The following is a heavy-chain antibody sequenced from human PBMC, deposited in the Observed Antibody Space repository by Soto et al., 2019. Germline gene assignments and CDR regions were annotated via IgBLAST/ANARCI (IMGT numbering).Heavy chain of an antibody. CDR2: IYYSGST. CDR1: GGSISSSSYY. V-gene: IGHV4-39*01. Sequence: QLQLQESGPGLVKPSETLSLTCTVSGGSISSSSYYWGWIRQPPGKGLEWIGSIYYSGSTYYNPSLKSRVTISVDTSKNQFSLKLSSVTAADTAVYYCASPLAAYGMDVWGQGTTVTVSS. D-gene: IGHD6-25*01. J-gene: IGHJ6*02. CDR3: ASPLAAYGMDV.